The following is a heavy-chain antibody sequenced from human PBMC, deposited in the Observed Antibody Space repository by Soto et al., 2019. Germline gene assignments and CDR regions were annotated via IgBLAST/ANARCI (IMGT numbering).Heavy chain of an antibody. D-gene: IGHD3-16*01. V-gene: IGHV4-59*01. CDR2: IYYSGST. CDR3: ASFHADYEYFFDS. J-gene: IGHJ4*02. CDR1: GGSISRYH. Sequence: SETLSLTCTVSGGSISRYHWSWIRQPPGKGLEWIGYIYYSGSTYYNPSLRSRVAISVDTSKNQFSLKVSSVTAADTAVYYCASFHADYEYFFDSWGQGTLVTVSS.